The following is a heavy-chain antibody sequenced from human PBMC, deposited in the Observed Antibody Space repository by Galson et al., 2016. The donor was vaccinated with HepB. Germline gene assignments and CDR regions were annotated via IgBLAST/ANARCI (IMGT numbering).Heavy chain of an antibody. D-gene: IGHD4-11*01. CDR1: GFTVSSTY. J-gene: IGHJ6*02. Sequence: SLRLSCAASGFTVSSTYMSWVRQAPGKGLEWISVIFSGGSTYYADSVKGRFTISRDNSKNTVYLEMNSLRAEDTAVYYCAREGSADCSNCDHWSYGMGVWGQGTTVTVSS. CDR3: AREGSADCSNCDHWSYGMGV. CDR2: IFSGGST. V-gene: IGHV3-53*01.